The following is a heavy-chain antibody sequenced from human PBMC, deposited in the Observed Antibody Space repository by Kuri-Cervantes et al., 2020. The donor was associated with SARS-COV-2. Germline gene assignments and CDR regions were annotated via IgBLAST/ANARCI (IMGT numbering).Heavy chain of an antibody. J-gene: IGHJ4*02. D-gene: IGHD2-21*01. V-gene: IGHV3-30*18. CDR1: GFNFSTTE. CDR3: AKDRAGVHDF. CDR2: ISSDGKNK. Sequence: GGSLRLSCVASGFNFSTTEMHWVRQAPGKGLEWVTFISSDGKNKKCMTSGKGRFTISRDNSQNTLYLQMKSLRDEDTAIYYCAKDRAGVHDFWGQGTLVTVSS.